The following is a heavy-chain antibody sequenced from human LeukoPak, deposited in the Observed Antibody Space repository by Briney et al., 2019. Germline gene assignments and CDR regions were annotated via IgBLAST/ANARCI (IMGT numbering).Heavy chain of an antibody. V-gene: IGHV4-59*01. CDR1: GGSISSYY. CDR2: IYYSGST. Sequence: SETLSLTCTVSGGSISSYYWSWIRQPPGEGLEWIGYIYYSGSTNYNPSLKSRVTISVDTSKNQFSLKLSSVTAADTAVYYCARYLGYCSSTSCFYYFDYWGQGTLVTVSS. D-gene: IGHD2-2*01. J-gene: IGHJ4*02. CDR3: ARYLGYCSSTSCFYYFDY.